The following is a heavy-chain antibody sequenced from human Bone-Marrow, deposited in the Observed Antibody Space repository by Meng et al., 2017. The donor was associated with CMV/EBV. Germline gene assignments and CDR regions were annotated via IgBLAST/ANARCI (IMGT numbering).Heavy chain of an antibody. Sequence: GESLKISCAASGFTFSNYWMSWVRQAPGKGLEWVANIKQDASEKYYVDSVKGRFTISRDNAQNSLYLQINSLRAEDTAVYYCARGGWRHDSWGQGTLVTVSS. CDR3: ARGGWRHDS. CDR1: GFTFSNYW. V-gene: IGHV3-7*04. CDR2: IKQDASEK. D-gene: IGHD2-15*01. J-gene: IGHJ5*01.